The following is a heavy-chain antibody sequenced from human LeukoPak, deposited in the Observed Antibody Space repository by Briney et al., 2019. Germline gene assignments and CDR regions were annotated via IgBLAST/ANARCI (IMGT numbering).Heavy chain of an antibody. CDR2: IYPGDSDT. Sequence: GESLQISCKGSGYSFTSYWIGWVRQMPGKGLEWMGIIYPGDSDTRYSSSFQGQVTISADKSISTAYLQWSSLKASDTAMYYCARQAYYDSSGYYSPHFDYWGQGTLVTVSS. CDR1: GYSFTSYW. D-gene: IGHD3-22*01. J-gene: IGHJ4*02. CDR3: ARQAYYDSSGYYSPHFDY. V-gene: IGHV5-51*01.